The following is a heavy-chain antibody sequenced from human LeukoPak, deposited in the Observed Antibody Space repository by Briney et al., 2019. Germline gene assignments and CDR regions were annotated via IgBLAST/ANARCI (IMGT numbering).Heavy chain of an antibody. CDR2: INHSGST. CDR3: AKGHRYSSGWYWSHWFDP. J-gene: IGHJ5*02. V-gene: IGHV4-34*01. D-gene: IGHD6-19*01. CDR1: GGSFSDYY. Sequence: PSETLSLACAVYGGSFSDYYWTWIRQPPGKGQEWIGEINHSGSTNYNPSLKSRVTISVDTSKKQFFLRLSSVTAADTAVYYCAKGHRYSSGWYWSHWFDPWGQGTLVTVSS.